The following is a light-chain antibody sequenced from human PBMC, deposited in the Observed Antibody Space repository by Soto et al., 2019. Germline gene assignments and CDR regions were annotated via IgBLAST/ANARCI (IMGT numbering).Light chain of an antibody. V-gene: IGKV1-5*03. CDR3: QQYSSAWT. Sequence: DVQMTQSPSGLSASVGEICSITCRASQSISSWLAWYQQKPWKAPKLLIYTASSLESGVPSRFSGSGSGTEFTLTISSLQPDDFATYYCQQYSSAWTFGQGTKVDIK. J-gene: IGKJ1*01. CDR2: TAS. CDR1: QSISSW.